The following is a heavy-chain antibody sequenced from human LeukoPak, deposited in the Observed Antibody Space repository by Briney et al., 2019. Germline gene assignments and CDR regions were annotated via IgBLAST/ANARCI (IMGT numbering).Heavy chain of an antibody. CDR1: GGSISSYY. V-gene: IGHV4-59*01. CDR2: IYYSGST. D-gene: IGHD6-13*01. Sequence: SETLSLTCTVSGGSISSYYWSWIRQPPGKGLEWIGYIYYSGSTNYNPSLKSRVTISVDTSKNQFSLKLSSVTAADTAVYYCARYDSSSQMGALDIWGQGTMVTVSS. CDR3: ARYDSSSQMGALDI. J-gene: IGHJ3*02.